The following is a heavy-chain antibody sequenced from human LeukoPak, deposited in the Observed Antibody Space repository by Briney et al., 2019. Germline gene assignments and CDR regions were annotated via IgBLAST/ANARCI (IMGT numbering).Heavy chain of an antibody. CDR2: INHSGST. Sequence: SETLSLTCAVYGGSFSGYYWSWIRQPPGKGLEWIGEINHSGSTNYNPSLKSRVTISVDTSKNQFSLKLSSVTAADTAVYYCARQLRYFDWLLFYAFDIWGQGTMVTVSS. J-gene: IGHJ3*02. D-gene: IGHD3-9*01. CDR3: ARQLRYFDWLLFYAFDI. CDR1: GGSFSGYY. V-gene: IGHV4-34*01.